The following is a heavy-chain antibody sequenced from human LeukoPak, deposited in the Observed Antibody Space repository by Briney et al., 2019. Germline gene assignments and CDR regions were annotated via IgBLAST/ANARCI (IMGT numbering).Heavy chain of an antibody. V-gene: IGHV1-2*06. D-gene: IGHD2-2*01. CDR3: ARENIVVVPAALDY. J-gene: IGHJ4*02. CDR2: INPNSGST. Sequence: ASVKVSCKASGYTFTGYYMHWVRQAPGQGLEWMGRINPNSGSTNYAQKFQGRVTMTRDTSISTAYMELSRLRSDDTAVYYCARENIVVVPAALDYWGQGTLVTVSS. CDR1: GYTFTGYY.